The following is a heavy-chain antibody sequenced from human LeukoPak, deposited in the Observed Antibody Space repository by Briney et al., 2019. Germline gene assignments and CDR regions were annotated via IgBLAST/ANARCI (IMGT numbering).Heavy chain of an antibody. CDR1: VTFSNAW. Sequence: PGGSLRLSCAASVTFSNAWMNWVRQAPGKGLEWVGHFKIKADGGTTDYAAPVKDRFTISRDDSQNTLYLQMNSLRAEDTAVYYCAKIGGRYNYWGQGTLVTVSS. V-gene: IGHV3-15*01. CDR3: AKIGGRYNY. CDR2: FKIKADGGTT. J-gene: IGHJ4*02. D-gene: IGHD3-10*01.